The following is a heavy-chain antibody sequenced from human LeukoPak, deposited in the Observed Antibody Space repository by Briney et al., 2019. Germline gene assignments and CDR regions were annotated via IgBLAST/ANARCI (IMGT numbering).Heavy chain of an antibody. J-gene: IGHJ4*02. D-gene: IGHD3-10*01. CDR2: IYNYGST. Sequence: PSETLCLTCTVSGGSTNNYYWSWMRQSPGKGLEWVGDIYNYGSTNYNPSLKSRVTISVDTSKSQFSLKLSSVTASDTAVYYCARDSGTYYNGFDYWGQGTLVTVSS. V-gene: IGHV4-59*01. CDR3: ARDSGTYYNGFDY. CDR1: GGSTNNYY.